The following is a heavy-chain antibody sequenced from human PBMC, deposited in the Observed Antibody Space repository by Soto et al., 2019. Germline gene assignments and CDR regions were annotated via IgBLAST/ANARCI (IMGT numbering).Heavy chain of an antibody. J-gene: IGHJ4*02. CDR1: GYTFTSYY. CDR2: INPSGGST. V-gene: IGHV1-46*03. Sequence: ASVKVSCKASGYTFTSYYMHWVRQAPGQGLEWMGIINPSGGSTSYAQKFQGRVTMTRDTSTSTFYMELSSLRSEDTAVYYCARDRTYCGGDCREDYFDYWGQGTLVTVSS. CDR3: ARDRTYCGGDCREDYFDY. D-gene: IGHD2-21*02.